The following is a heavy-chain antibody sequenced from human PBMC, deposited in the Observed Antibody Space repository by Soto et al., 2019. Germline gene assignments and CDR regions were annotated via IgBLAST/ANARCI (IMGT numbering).Heavy chain of an antibody. CDR3: ARVRIAVAGTDWYFDL. D-gene: IGHD6-19*01. CDR2: ISYDGSNK. CDR1: GFTFSSYA. V-gene: IGHV3-30-3*01. J-gene: IGHJ2*01. Sequence: QVQLVESGGGVVQPGRSLRLSCAASGFTFSSYAMHWVRQAPGKGLEGVAVISYDGSNKYYADAVKGRFTISRDNSKNTLYLEMNSLRAEDTAVYYCARVRIAVAGTDWYFDLWGRGTLVTVSS.